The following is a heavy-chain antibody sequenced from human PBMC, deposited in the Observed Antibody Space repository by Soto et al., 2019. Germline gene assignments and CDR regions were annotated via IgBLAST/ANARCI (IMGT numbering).Heavy chain of an antibody. CDR2: IKSKTDGGTT. Sequence: EVQLVESGGALVKPGGSLRLSCAASGFTFSNAWMSWVRQAPGKGLEWVGRIKSKTDGGTTDYAAAVEGRFTISREDSKNTVYMQMDSLKIEDTAVYYCATKRTGITTIGPGYWGQGTLVTVSS. D-gene: IGHD1-20*01. V-gene: IGHV3-15*02. J-gene: IGHJ4*02. CDR3: ATKRTGITTIGPGY. CDR1: GFTFSNAW.